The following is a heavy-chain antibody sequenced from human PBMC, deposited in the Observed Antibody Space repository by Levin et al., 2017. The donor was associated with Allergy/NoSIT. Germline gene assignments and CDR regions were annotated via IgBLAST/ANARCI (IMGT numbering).Heavy chain of an antibody. CDR2: IYYSGST. D-gene: IGHD1-1*01. J-gene: IGHJ6*02. CDR3: ARATRYNWNPYGMDV. CDR1: GGSISSYY. V-gene: IGHV4-59*01. Sequence: ASETLSLTCTVSGGSISSYYWSWIRQPPGKGLEWIGYIYYSGSTNYNPSLKSRVTISVDTSKNQFSLKLSSVTAADTAVYYCARATRYNWNPYGMDVWGQGTTVTVSS.